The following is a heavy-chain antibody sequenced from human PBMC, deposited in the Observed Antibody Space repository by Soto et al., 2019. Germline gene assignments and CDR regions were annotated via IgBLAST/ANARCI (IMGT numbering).Heavy chain of an antibody. D-gene: IGHD5-12*01. CDR1: GFTFSSYG. J-gene: IGHJ4*02. CDR3: ARDPGDGYNNDY. Sequence: PGGSLRLSCAASGFTFSSYGMHWVRQAPGKGLEWVAVIWYDGSNKYYADSVKGRFTISRDNSKNTLYLQMNSLRAEDTAVYYCARDPGDGYNNDYWGQGTLVTVSS. CDR2: IWYDGSNK. V-gene: IGHV3-33*01.